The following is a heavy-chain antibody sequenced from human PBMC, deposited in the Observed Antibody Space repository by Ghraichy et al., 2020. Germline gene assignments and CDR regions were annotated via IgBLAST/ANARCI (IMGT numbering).Heavy chain of an antibody. J-gene: IGHJ5*01. CDR1: GGSISSGGYY. Sequence: TLSLTCTVSGGSISSGGYYWSWIRQHPGKGLEWIGYIYYSGSTYYNPSLKSRVTISVDTSKNQFSLKLSSVTAADTAVYYCARLLAVGGWFDYWGQGTLVTVSS. D-gene: IGHD6-19*01. V-gene: IGHV4-31*03. CDR3: ARLLAVGGWFDY. CDR2: IYYSGST.